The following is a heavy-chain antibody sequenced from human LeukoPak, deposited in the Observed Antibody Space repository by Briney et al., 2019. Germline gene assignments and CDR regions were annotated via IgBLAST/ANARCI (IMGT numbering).Heavy chain of an antibody. CDR2: IIPIFGTA. D-gene: IGHD4-17*01. Sequence: SVKVSCKASGGTFSSYAISWVRQAPGQGLEWMGGIIPIFGTANYAQKFQGRVTITTDESTSTAYMELSSLRSEDTAVYYCARGRTVTTPFDYWGQGTLDTVSS. V-gene: IGHV1-69*05. CDR3: ARGRTVTTPFDY. J-gene: IGHJ4*02. CDR1: GGTFSSYA.